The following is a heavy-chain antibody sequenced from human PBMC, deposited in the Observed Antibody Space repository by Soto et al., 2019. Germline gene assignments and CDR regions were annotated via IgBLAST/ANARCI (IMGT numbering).Heavy chain of an antibody. J-gene: IGHJ5*02. CDR1: GGSFSGYY. V-gene: IGHV4-34*01. CDR2: INHSGST. CDR3: ARGRYDYVCGSYPNWFDP. D-gene: IGHD3-16*02. Sequence: PXETLSLPSAVYGGSFSGYYWSWIRQPPGKGLEWIGEINHSGSTNYNPSLKSRVTISVDTSKNQFSLKLSSVTEADTAVYYCARGRYDYVCGSYPNWFDPWGQGTLVTVSS.